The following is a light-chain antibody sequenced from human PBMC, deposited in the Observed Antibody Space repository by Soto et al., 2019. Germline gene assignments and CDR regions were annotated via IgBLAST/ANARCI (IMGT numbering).Light chain of an antibody. CDR2: AAS. V-gene: IGKV1-9*01. J-gene: IGKJ1*01. CDR1: QAISSY. Sequence: DIPLTQSPSFLSASVGDRVTITCRASQAISSYLAWCQQRPGKAPKVLIYAASTLQSGVPSRFSGSGSGTEFTLTISSLQPEDFATYFCQQLNSYPWTFGQGTKVEIK. CDR3: QQLNSYPWT.